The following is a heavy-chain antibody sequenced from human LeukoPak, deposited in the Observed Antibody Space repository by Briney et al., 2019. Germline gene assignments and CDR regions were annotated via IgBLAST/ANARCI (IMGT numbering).Heavy chain of an antibody. Sequence: TGGSLRLSCAASGFTFRSYSMNWVRQAPGKGLEWVAYINGGGRTIFYGDSVKGRFTISRDNAKNSLYLQMNSLRAEDTAVYYCAREPVEGVNDAFDVWGQGTMVTVSS. V-gene: IGHV3-48*04. CDR1: GFTFRSYS. CDR3: AREPVEGVNDAFDV. D-gene: IGHD3-16*01. J-gene: IGHJ3*01. CDR2: INGGGRTI.